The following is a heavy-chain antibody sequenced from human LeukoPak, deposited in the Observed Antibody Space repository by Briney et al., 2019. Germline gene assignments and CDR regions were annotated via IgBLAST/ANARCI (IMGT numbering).Heavy chain of an antibody. CDR2: IRYDGSNK. J-gene: IGHJ4*02. Sequence: GGSLRLSCAASGFTFSSYGMHWVRQAPGKGLEWVAFIRYDGSNKYYADSVKGRFTISRDNSKNTLYLQMNSLRAEDTAVYYCTRSYNWNDGVFDYWGQGTLVTVSS. V-gene: IGHV3-30*02. D-gene: IGHD1-1*01. CDR1: GFTFSSYG. CDR3: TRSYNWNDGVFDY.